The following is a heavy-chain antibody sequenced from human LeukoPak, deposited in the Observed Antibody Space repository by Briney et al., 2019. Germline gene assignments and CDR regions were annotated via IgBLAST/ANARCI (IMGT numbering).Heavy chain of an antibody. CDR2: INHSGST. CDR3: ARRLYGNYYFDY. Sequence: SDTQSLTCAVYGGSFRGYYWSWIRPPPGKGLEGIGEINHSGSTNYNASLKSRVTISVDTSKSQFSLRLSSVTAADTAVYDCARRLYGNYYFDYWGQGALVTVSS. J-gene: IGHJ4*02. D-gene: IGHD4-11*01. CDR1: GGSFRGYY. V-gene: IGHV4-34*01.